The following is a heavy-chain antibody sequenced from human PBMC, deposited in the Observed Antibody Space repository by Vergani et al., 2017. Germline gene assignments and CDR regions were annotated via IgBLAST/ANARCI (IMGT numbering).Heavy chain of an antibody. CDR1: GYTFSNNY. J-gene: IGHJ4*02. CDR2: INLSVGQK. Sequence: QLQLLQSGAELKKSGASVKVSCKTSGYTFSNNYMHWVRQAPGQGLEWMGIINLSVGQKNYAQKFQGRVTMTRDTSTSTVYMELSSLRSEDTAIYYCARRDYGMLTGYRYWGQGTLVTVSA. D-gene: IGHD3-9*01. V-gene: IGHV1-46*03. CDR3: ARRDYGMLTGYRY.